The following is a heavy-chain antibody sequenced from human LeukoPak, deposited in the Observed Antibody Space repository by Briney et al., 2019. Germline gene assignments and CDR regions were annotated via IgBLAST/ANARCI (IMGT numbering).Heavy chain of an antibody. V-gene: IGHV1-2*04. J-gene: IGHJ4*02. CDR1: GYTFTGYY. D-gene: IGHD1-26*01. CDR2: INPNSGGT. Sequence: ASVKVSCKASGYTFTGYYMHWVRQAPGQGIEWMGWINPNSGGTNYAQKFQGWVTMTRDTSISTAYRELSRLRSDDTAGYYCARALVGAPPPELHFDYWGQGTLVTVSS. CDR3: ARALVGAPPPELHFDY.